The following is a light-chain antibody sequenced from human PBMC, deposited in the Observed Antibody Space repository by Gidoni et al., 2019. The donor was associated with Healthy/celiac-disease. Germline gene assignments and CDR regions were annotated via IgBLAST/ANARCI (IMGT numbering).Light chain of an antibody. CDR3: MQALQTPLT. Sequence: DMVMTQSPLSLPVTPGEPASISCRSSQSLLHSNGYNYLDWYLQKPGQSPQLLIYLGSNRASGVPDRFIGSGSGTDFTLKISRVEAEDVGVYYCMQALQTPLTFXGXTKVEIK. J-gene: IGKJ4*01. V-gene: IGKV2-28*01. CDR1: QSLLHSNGYNY. CDR2: LGS.